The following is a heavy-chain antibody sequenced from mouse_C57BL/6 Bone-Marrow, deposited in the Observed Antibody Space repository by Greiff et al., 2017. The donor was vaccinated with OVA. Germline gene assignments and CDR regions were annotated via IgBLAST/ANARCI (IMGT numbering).Heavy chain of an antibody. V-gene: IGHV1-15*01. D-gene: IGHD2-4*01. Sequence: QVHVKQSGAELVRPGASVTLSCKASGYTFTDYEMHWVKQTPVHGLEWIGAIDPETGGTAYNQKFKGKAILTADKSSSTAYMELRSLTSEDSAVYYCTRPYDYDDGGAWFAYWGQGTLVTVSA. CDR1: GYTFTDYE. J-gene: IGHJ3*01. CDR3: TRPYDYDDGGAWFAY. CDR2: IDPETGGT.